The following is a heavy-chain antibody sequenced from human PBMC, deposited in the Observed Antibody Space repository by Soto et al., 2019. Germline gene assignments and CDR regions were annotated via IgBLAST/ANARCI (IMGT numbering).Heavy chain of an antibody. CDR3: ASAPTTYYYDSSGYYSFLFDY. J-gene: IGHJ4*02. CDR2: IYYSGST. V-gene: IGHV4-59*01. CDR1: GGSISSYY. D-gene: IGHD3-22*01. Sequence: SETLSLTCTVSGGSISSYYWSWIRQPPGKGLEWIGYIYYSGSTNYNPSLKSRVTISVDTSKNQFSLKLSSVTAADTAVNYCASAPTTYYYDSSGYYSFLFDYWGQGTLVTVSS.